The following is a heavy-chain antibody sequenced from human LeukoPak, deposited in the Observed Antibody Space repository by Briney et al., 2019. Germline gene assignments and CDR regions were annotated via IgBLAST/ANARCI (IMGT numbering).Heavy chain of an antibody. D-gene: IGHD3-3*01. CDR2: ISRSSSTI. CDR3: ARVGDDFWSGYATDY. J-gene: IGHJ4*02. V-gene: IGHV3-48*04. Sequence: PGGSLRLSCAASGFTFSSYSMNWVRQAPGKGLEWVSYISRSSSTIYYADSVKGRVTISRDNAKNSLYLQMNSLRAEDTAVYYCARVGDDFWSGYATDYWGQGTLVTVSS. CDR1: GFTFSSYS.